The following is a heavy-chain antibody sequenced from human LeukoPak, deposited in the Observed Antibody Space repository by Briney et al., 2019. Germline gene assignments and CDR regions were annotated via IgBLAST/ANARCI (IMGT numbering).Heavy chain of an antibody. Sequence: AASAKVSCKTSGYPFINYDINWVRQASQQGVEWMGWMRPNSGKTGYAQKFQGRITMTRNISISTAYMELSSLRFDDTAVYFCARERGGQAGSYFPSWGQGALVTVSS. J-gene: IGHJ4*02. CDR1: GYPFINYD. D-gene: IGHD1-26*01. CDR2: MRPNSGKT. CDR3: ARERGGQAGSYFPS. V-gene: IGHV1-8*01.